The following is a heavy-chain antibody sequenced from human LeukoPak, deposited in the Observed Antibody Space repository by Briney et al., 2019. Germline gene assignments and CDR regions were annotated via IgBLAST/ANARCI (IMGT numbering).Heavy chain of an antibody. Sequence: GVSLRLSCAASGFTFDDYAMHWVRQAPGKGLEWVSGISWNSGSIGYADSVKGRFTISRDNAKNSLYLQMNSLRAEDTALYYCARHAVAGTPDAFDIWGQGTMVTVSS. V-gene: IGHV3-9*01. CDR3: ARHAVAGTPDAFDI. CDR2: ISWNSGSI. J-gene: IGHJ3*02. CDR1: GFTFDDYA. D-gene: IGHD6-19*01.